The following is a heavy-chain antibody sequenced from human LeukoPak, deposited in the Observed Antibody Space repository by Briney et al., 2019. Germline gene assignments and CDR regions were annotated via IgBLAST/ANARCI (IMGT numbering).Heavy chain of an antibody. J-gene: IGHJ2*01. CDR1: GFTFSSFG. D-gene: IGHD3-22*01. CDR3: ANFGAYDSSGYYYWYFDL. V-gene: IGHV3-23*01. CDR2: ISGSGGST. Sequence: PGGSLRLSCAASGFTFSSFGMSWVRQAPGKGLEWVSDISGSGGSTYYADSVKGRFTISRDNSKNTLYLQMNSLRAEDTAVHYGANFGAYDSSGYYYWYFDLWGRGTLVTVSS.